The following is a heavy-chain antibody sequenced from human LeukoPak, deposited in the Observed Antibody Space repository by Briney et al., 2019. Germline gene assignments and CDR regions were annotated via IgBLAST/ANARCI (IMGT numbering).Heavy chain of an antibody. J-gene: IGHJ4*02. CDR2: ISSSSSSYI. D-gene: IGHD3-22*01. V-gene: IGHV3-21*01. Sequence: AGGSLRLSCAASGFTFSSYSMNWVRQAPGKGLEWVSSISSSSSSYIYYADSVKGRFTISRDNAKNSLYLQMNSLRAEDTAVYYCARVAGYYDSSGYPYYFDYWGQGTLVTVSS. CDR1: GFTFSSYS. CDR3: ARVAGYYDSSGYPYYFDY.